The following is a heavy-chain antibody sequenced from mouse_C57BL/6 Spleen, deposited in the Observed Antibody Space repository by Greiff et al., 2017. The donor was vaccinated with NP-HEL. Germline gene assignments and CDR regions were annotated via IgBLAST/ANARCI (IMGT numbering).Heavy chain of an antibody. CDR1: GYAFTNYL. J-gene: IGHJ2*01. Sequence: QVQLQQSGAELVRPGTSVKVSCKASGYAFTNYLIEWVKQRPGQGLEWIGVINPGSGGTNYNKKFKGKATLTADKSSSTAYMQLSSLTSEDSAVYFCASTQVNFGYWGQSTTLTVSS. D-gene: IGHD3-2*02. CDR3: ASTQVNFGY. V-gene: IGHV1-54*01. CDR2: INPGSGGT.